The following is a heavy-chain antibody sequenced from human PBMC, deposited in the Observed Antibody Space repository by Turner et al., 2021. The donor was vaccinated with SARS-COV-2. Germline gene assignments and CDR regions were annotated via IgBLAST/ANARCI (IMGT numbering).Heavy chain of an antibody. CDR3: ATGYAYCGGGCSIDF. J-gene: IGHJ4*02. V-gene: IGHV1-2*02. Sequence: QVQLVQSGAEVKKPGASVKVSCKASGYTFTDYYMHWVRQAPGQGLEWMGWINPNSGGTNYAQKFQGRVTMTRDTSISTAYMELSRLRSDDTAVYYCATGYAYCGGGCSIDFWGQGTLVTVSS. D-gene: IGHD2-21*02. CDR2: INPNSGGT. CDR1: GYTFTDYY.